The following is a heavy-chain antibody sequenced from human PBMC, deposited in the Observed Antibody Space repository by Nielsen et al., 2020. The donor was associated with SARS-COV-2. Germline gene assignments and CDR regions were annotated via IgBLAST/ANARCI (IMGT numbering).Heavy chain of an antibody. CDR1: GFTFNSYA. D-gene: IGHD1-1*01. CDR2: ITRSGGDT. J-gene: IGHJ6*02. Sequence: GESLKISCAASGFTFNSYAMSWVRQAPGKGLEWVSAITRSGGDTYYADSVKGRFTISRDNSKNTLHLQMNSLRAEDTAVYYCASSTRGRLTYYYGMDVWGQGTTVTVSS. V-gene: IGHV3-23*01. CDR3: ASSTRGRLTYYYGMDV.